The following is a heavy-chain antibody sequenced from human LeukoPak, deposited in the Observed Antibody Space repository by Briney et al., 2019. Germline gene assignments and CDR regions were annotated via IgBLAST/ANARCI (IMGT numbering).Heavy chain of an antibody. Sequence: PGGSLRLSCAASGFTFSSYWMHWVRQAPGKGLVWVSRINSDGSSTSYADSVKGRFTISRDNAKNTLYLQMNSLRAEDTAVYYCARDVDIAAAGNPHTFDYWGQGTLVTVSS. D-gene: IGHD6-13*01. V-gene: IGHV3-74*01. J-gene: IGHJ4*02. CDR3: ARDVDIAAAGNPHTFDY. CDR2: INSDGSST. CDR1: GFTFSSYW.